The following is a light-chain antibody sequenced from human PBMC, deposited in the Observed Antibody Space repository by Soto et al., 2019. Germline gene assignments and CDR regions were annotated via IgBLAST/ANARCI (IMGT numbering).Light chain of an antibody. CDR1: SSDVGAYNY. CDR3: CSYAGSYTLV. CDR2: DVS. Sequence: SALTQPGSVSGSPRHSVTISCTGTSSDVGAYNYVSWYQHHPGKAPKLMIDDVSKRPSGVPDRFSGSKSGNTASLTISGLQAEDEADYYCCSYAGSYTLVFGGGTKVTVL. V-gene: IGLV2-11*01. J-gene: IGLJ3*02.